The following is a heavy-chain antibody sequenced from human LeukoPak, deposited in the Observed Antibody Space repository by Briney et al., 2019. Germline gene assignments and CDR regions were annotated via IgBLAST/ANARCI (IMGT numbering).Heavy chain of an antibody. CDR2: INHSGST. V-gene: IGHV4-34*01. Sequence: SETLSLTCAVYGGSFSGYYWSWIRQPPGKGLEWIGEINHSGSTNYNPSLKSRVTISVDTSKNQFSLKLSSVTAADTAVYYCARRRHCSGETCYYFDYWGRGTLVTVSS. CDR3: ARRRHCSGETCYYFDY. D-gene: IGHD2-15*01. CDR1: GGSFSGYY. J-gene: IGHJ4*02.